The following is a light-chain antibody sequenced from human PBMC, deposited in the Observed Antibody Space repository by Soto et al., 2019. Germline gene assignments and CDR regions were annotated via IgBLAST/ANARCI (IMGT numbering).Light chain of an antibody. V-gene: IGLV2-18*02. CDR1: SSHVGSYNR. CDR3: SSYTSSSTYV. J-gene: IGLJ1*01. Sequence: SVVTQPPSVSGAPGQSGTISCTGASSHVGSYNRVSWYQQFPATAPKLLIYEVSNRPSGVPDRFSGSKSGNTASLTISGLQAEDEADYYCSSYTSSSTYVFGTGTKVTVL. CDR2: EVS.